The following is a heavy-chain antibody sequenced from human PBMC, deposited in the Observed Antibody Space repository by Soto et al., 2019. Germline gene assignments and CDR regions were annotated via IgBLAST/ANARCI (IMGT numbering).Heavy chain of an antibody. CDR1: GISLSTSGAA. V-gene: IGHV2-5*02. CDR2: IYWDGDK. J-gene: IGHJ5*02. Sequence: QINLIESGPTLVKPTQTITLTCTFYGISLSTSGAAVGWVRQPPGRALEWLALIYWDGDKRYTASLGNRLTLTQDTSMNHVVLTLSNVYPSDTATYYCAKRANMTIFGLIIGNGSSFDPWGQGTRVIVSS. D-gene: IGHD3-3*01. CDR3: AKRANMTIFGLIIGNGSSFDP.